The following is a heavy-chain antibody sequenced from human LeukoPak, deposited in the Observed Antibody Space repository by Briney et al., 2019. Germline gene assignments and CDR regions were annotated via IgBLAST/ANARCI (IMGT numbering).Heavy chain of an antibody. CDR1: GGSIRSYY. J-gene: IGHJ4*02. V-gene: IGHV4-59*08. Sequence: SETLSLTCTVSGGSIRSYYWSWIRQPPGKGLEWIGFFYYSGSTNYNPSLKSRVTISVDTSKNQFSLKLSSVTAADTAVYYCARHGYYDSSGYYPLDYWGQGTLVTV. CDR2: FYYSGST. D-gene: IGHD3-22*01. CDR3: ARHGYYDSSGYYPLDY.